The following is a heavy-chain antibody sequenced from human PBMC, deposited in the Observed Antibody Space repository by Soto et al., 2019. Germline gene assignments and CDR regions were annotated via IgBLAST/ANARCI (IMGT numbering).Heavy chain of an antibody. CDR1: GGSISSYY. V-gene: IGHV4-59*01. J-gene: IGHJ6*02. Sequence: QVQLQESGPGLVKPSETLSLTCTVSGGSISSYYWSWIRQPPGKGLEWIGYIYYSGSTNYNPSLTTRVAISVDTSKNQSSLKLSSVTAADTAVYYCAREGLSATIGLYYYDGRDVWGQGTRVTVSS. D-gene: IGHD1-7*01. CDR3: AREGLSATIGLYYYDGRDV. CDR2: IYYSGST.